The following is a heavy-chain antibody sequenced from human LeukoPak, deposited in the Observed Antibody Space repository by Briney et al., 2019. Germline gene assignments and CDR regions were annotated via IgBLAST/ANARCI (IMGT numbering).Heavy chain of an antibody. Sequence: GGSLRLSCTPSGFTFSSHWISWLRQAPGKGLEWLPNIKQDGSEKYYVDSVKGCLTISRENGRNSLYLQMNSLRAEDTGVYYCARRMYYGMDVWGQGTKVT. J-gene: IGHJ6*02. V-gene: IGHV3-7*01. CDR2: IKQDGSEK. CDR3: ARRMYYGMDV. CDR1: GFTFSSHW.